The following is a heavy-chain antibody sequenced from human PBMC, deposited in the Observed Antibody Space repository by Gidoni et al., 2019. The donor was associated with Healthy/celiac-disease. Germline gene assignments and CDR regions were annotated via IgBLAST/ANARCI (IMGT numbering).Heavy chain of an antibody. CDR2: IWYDGSNK. D-gene: IGHD1-7*01. J-gene: IGHJ5*02. Sequence: QVQLVSSVGGVVQPGSSLRLSCAASGFTFSSYGMHWVRQAPGKGLEWVAVIWYDGSNKYYADSVKGRFTISRDNSKNTLYLQMNSLRAEDTAVYYCARDLLAGTTGWFDPWGQGTLVTVSS. CDR1: GFTFSSYG. V-gene: IGHV3-33*01. CDR3: ARDLLAGTTGWFDP.